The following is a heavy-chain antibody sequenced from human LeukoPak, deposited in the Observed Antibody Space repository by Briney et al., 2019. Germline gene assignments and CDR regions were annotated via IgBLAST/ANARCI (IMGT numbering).Heavy chain of an antibody. CDR1: GDAISSYY. V-gene: IGHV4-4*07. J-gene: IGHJ4*02. Sequence: PPETLSLTCTVSGDAISSYYWSWIRQPAGKGLEWIGRIHTSGSTNHNPSLTSRVTMSVDTSKNQFSLKLSSVTAADTAVYYCAREGHTFDYWGQGTLVTVSS. CDR3: AREGHTFDY. CDR2: IHTSGST.